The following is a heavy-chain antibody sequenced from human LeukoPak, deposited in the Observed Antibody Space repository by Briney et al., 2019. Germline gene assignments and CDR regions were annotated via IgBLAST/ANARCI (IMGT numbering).Heavy chain of an antibody. Sequence: GGSLRLSCAASGFTFSSYSMNWVRQAPGKGLEWVSSISSSSSYIYYADSVKGRITISRDNAKNSLYLQMNSLRAEDTAVYYCARITIFGVVIIGYMDVWGKGTTVTVSS. V-gene: IGHV3-21*01. D-gene: IGHD3-3*01. CDR1: GFTFSSYS. J-gene: IGHJ6*03. CDR2: ISSSSSYI. CDR3: ARITIFGVVIIGYMDV.